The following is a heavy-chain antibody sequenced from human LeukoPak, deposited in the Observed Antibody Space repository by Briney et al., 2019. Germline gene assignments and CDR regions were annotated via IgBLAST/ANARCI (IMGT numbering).Heavy chain of an antibody. Sequence: PSETLSLTCAVYGGSFSDYYWSWIRQSPGKGLEWIGEISQRGTTNDNPSLKSRVTMSIDTSKKQFSLKLRTATAADTAVYYCARIEDVTRGYNHAYYFDYWGQGTLVTVSS. CDR3: ARIEDVTRGYNHAYYFDY. V-gene: IGHV4-34*01. J-gene: IGHJ4*02. CDR1: GGSFSDYY. CDR2: ISQRGTT. D-gene: IGHD5-18*01.